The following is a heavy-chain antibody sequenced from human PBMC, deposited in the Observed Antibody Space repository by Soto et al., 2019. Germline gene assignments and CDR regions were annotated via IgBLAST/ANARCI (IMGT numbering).Heavy chain of an antibody. J-gene: IGHJ6*02. V-gene: IGHV3-33*01. Sequence: GGSLRLSCAASGFTFSSYGMHWVRQAPGKGLEWVAVIWGDGSSKYYADSVKGRFTISRDNSKNTLYLQMNSLRAEDTAVYYCARELGSCSCGTCYSGYYYGMDFWGQGTMVTVSS. CDR3: ARELGSCSCGTCYSGYYYGMDF. D-gene: IGHD2-15*01. CDR2: IWGDGSSK. CDR1: GFTFSSYG.